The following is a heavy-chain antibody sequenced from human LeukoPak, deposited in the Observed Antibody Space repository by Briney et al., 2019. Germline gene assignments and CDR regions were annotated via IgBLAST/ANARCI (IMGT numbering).Heavy chain of an antibody. CDR2: MNPNSGNT. CDR1: GFTFTSYD. D-gene: IGHD6-19*01. V-gene: IGHV1-8*03. CDR3: ARRAVGNSYYYYMDV. Sequence: ASVKVSCKASGFTFTSYDITWVRQVTGQGLEWMGWMNPNSGNTDYAQKFQGRVTITRNTSMSTAYMELSSLRSEDTAVYYCARRAVGNSYYYYMDVWGKGTTVTVSS. J-gene: IGHJ6*03.